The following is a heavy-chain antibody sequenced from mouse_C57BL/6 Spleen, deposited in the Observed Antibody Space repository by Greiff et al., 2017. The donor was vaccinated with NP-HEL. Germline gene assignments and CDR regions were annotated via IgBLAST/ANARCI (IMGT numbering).Heavy chain of an antibody. CDR2: ISGGGGNT. D-gene: IGHD2-4*01. Sequence: EVKLMESGGGLVKPGGSLKLSCAASGFTFSSYTMSWVRQTPEKRLEWVATISGGGGNTYYPDSVKGRFTISRDNAKNTLYLQMSSLRSEDTALYYCARHRGLRRGFAYWGQGTLVTVSA. V-gene: IGHV5-9*01. CDR1: GFTFSSYT. J-gene: IGHJ3*01. CDR3: ARHRGLRRGFAY.